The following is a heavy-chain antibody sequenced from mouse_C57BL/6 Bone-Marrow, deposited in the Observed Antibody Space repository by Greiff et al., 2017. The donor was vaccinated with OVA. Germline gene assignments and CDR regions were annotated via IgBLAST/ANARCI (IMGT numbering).Heavy chain of an antibody. J-gene: IGHJ4*01. Sequence: EVQVVESGGGLVKPGGSLKLSCAASGFTFSSYTMSWVRQTPEKRLEWVATISGGGGNTYYPDSVKGRFTISRDNAKNTLYLQMSSLRSEDTALYYCARHRGSSPYAMDYWGQGTSVTVSS. V-gene: IGHV5-9*01. CDR3: ARHRGSSPYAMDY. D-gene: IGHD1-1*01. CDR1: GFTFSSYT. CDR2: ISGGGGNT.